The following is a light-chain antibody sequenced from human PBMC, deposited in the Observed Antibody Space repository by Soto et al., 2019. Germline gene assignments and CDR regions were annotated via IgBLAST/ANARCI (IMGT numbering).Light chain of an antibody. CDR1: SSNIGTNY. CDR2: RND. Sequence: QSVLTQPPSASATPGQRVTISCSGSSSNIGTNYVYWYQHLPGTAPKLLIYRNDQRPSGVPDRFSGSMSGTAASLAIGGLRSEDEADYYCAAWDDSLSGVVFDGGTKLTVL. V-gene: IGLV1-47*01. J-gene: IGLJ2*01. CDR3: AAWDDSLSGVV.